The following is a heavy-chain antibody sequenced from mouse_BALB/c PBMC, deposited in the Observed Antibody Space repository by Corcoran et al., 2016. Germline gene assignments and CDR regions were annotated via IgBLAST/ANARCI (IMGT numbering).Heavy chain of an antibody. Sequence: DVQLQESGPGLVKPSQSLSLTCSVTGYSITSGYYWNWIRQFPGNKLEWMGYISYDGSNNYNPSLKNRISITRDTSKTQFFLKLNSVTTEDTATYYCARDRDFDYWGQGTTLTVSS. CDR3: ARDRDFDY. CDR1: GYSITSGYY. J-gene: IGHJ2*01. V-gene: IGHV3-6*02. CDR2: ISYDGSN.